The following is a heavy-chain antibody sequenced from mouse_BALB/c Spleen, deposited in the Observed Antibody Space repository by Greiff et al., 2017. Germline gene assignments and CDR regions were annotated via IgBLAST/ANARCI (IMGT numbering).Heavy chain of an antibody. CDR2: IDPENGNT. V-gene: IGHV14-1*02. CDR3: AYGYHWYFDV. Sequence: EVQLQQSGAELVRPGALVKLSCKASGFNIKDYYMHWVKQRPEQGLEWIGWIDPENGNTIYDPKFQGKASITADTSSNTAYLQLSSLTSEDTAVYYCAYGYHWYFDVWGAGTTVTVSS. CDR1: GFNIKDYY. D-gene: IGHD2-2*01. J-gene: IGHJ1*01.